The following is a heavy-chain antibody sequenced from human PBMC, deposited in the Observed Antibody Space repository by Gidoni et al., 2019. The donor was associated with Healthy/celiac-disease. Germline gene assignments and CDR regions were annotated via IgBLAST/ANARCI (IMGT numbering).Heavy chain of an antibody. V-gene: IGHV1-46*01. CDR1: GYTFTSYY. CDR3: AREALPGYSSSCFFVY. J-gene: IGHJ4*02. CDR2: INPSGGST. D-gene: IGHD2-2*01. Sequence: QVQRVQSGAEAKKPGASVKVSCQASGYTFTSYYIHWVRQAPGQGLEWMGVINPSGGSTTYAQKFQGRVTMTRDTSTSTVYMQLSSLRSEDTAVYYCAREALPGYSSSCFFVYWGQGTLVTVSS.